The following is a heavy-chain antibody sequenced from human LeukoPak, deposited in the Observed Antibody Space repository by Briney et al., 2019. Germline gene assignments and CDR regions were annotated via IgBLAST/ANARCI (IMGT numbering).Heavy chain of an antibody. D-gene: IGHD5-18*01. CDR3: ARDRSFRGYSHGFDY. CDR1: GGSISSYY. Sequence: SETLSLTCTVSGGSISSYYWSWIRQPPGKGLEWIGYIYYSGSTNYNPSLKSRVTISVDTSKNQFSLKLSSVTAADTAVYYCARDRSFRGYSHGFDYWGQGTLVTVSS. V-gene: IGHV4-59*01. J-gene: IGHJ4*02. CDR2: IYYSGST.